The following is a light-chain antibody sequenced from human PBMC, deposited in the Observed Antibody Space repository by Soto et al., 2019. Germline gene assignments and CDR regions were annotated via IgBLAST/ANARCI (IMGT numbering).Light chain of an antibody. J-gene: IGKJ3*01. CDR1: QGISSY. CDR3: QQLNSYPRT. V-gene: IGKV1-9*01. CDR2: SAS. Sequence: DIQLTQSPSFLSASVGDRVTITCRASQGISSYLAWYQQKSGKAPKLLIYSASTLQSGVPSRFSGSGSGTEFTLTISSLQPEDFASYYCQQLNSYPRTFGSGTKVDIK.